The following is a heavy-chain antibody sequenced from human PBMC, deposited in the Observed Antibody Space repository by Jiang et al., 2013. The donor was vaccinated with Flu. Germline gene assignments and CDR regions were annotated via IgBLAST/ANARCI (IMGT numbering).Heavy chain of an antibody. D-gene: IGHD3-16*01. J-gene: IGHJ4*02. V-gene: IGHV4-4*02. CDR2: STHSDNERS. Sequence: GSGLVKPSETLSLTCAVSADFLSTSDWWSWVRQPPGKGLEWIGESTHSDNERSNYNPSLRSRVTMSIDKSKSQFFLALRSVTAADTAVYYCARVVQFGVWGYFDYWGQGILVTVSS. CDR3: ARVVQFGVWGYFDY. CDR1: ADFLSTSDW.